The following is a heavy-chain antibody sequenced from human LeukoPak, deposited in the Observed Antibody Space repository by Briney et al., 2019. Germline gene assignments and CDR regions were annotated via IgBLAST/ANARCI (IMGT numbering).Heavy chain of an antibody. CDR3: ARGNRRDPEGFDP. Sequence: ASVKVSCKASGYTFTGYYMHWVRQAPGQGLEWMGWINPNSGGTNYAQKFQGRVTMTRDTSISTAYMELSRLRSDDTAVYHCARGNRRDPEGFDPWGQGTLVTVSS. J-gene: IGHJ5*02. CDR2: INPNSGGT. D-gene: IGHD1-14*01. V-gene: IGHV1-2*02. CDR1: GYTFTGYY.